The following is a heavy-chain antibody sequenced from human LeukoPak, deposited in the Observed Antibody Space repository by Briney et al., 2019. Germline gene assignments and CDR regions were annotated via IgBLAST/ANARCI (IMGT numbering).Heavy chain of an antibody. CDR2: IYYSGST. D-gene: IGHD3-22*01. Sequence: SETLSLTCTVSGGSISSYYWSWIRQPPGKGLEWIGYIYYSGSTNYNPSLKSRVTISVDTSKNQFSLKLSSVTAADTAVYYCARSSIVVVIEAGSAFDIWGQGTMVTVSS. V-gene: IGHV4-59*01. CDR3: ARSSIVVVIEAGSAFDI. CDR1: GGSISSYY. J-gene: IGHJ3*02.